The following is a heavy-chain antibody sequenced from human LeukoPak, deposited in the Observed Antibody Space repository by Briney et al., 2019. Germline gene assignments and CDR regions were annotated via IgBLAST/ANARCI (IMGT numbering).Heavy chain of an antibody. CDR2: ISYDGSNK. Sequence: PGRSLRLSCAASGFTFSSYGMHWVRQAPGKGLEWVAVISYDGSNKYYADSVKGRFTISRDNSKNTLYLQMNSLRAEDTAVYYCAKDGIAVAGFFDYWGQGTLVTVSS. CDR3: AKDGIAVAGFFDY. J-gene: IGHJ4*02. D-gene: IGHD6-19*01. V-gene: IGHV3-30*18. CDR1: GFTFSSYG.